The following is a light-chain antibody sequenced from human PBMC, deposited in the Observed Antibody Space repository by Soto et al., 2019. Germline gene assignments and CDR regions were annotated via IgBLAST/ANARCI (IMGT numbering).Light chain of an antibody. V-gene: IGKV1-39*01. CDR1: QSISSY. CDR3: QQSYNTPIT. J-gene: IGKJ5*01. CDR2: AES. Sequence: DIQMTQSPSSLSASVGDRVTITCRASQSISSYLNWYQQKGGKAPNLLIYAESSLQSGVPSRFSGSGSGTDFTLTISSLQSEDFATYYCQQSYNTPITFGQGTRLEIK.